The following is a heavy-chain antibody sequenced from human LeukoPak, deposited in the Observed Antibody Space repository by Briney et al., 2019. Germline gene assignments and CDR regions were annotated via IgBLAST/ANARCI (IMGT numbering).Heavy chain of an antibody. CDR3: ARGDFGVVTHFDC. V-gene: IGHV3-7*01. J-gene: IGHJ4*02. CDR2: IKQDGGEK. Sequence: GGSLRLSCTAAGFTISINWMSWVRQAAGRVLEWVANIKQDGGEKYYVDSVKGRFTISRDNAQNSLYLQMNSLRAEDTAIYYCARGDFGVVTHFDCWGQGTLVTVSS. D-gene: IGHD3-3*01. CDR1: GFTISINW.